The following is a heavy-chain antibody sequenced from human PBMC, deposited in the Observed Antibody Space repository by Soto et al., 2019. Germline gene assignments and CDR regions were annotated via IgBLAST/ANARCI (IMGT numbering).Heavy chain of an antibody. CDR2: IHYSGST. D-gene: IGHD2-2*01. V-gene: IGHV4-30-4*08. J-gene: IGHJ6*02. CDR1: GVTMSYGGYS. CDR3: ARWVVATAASSHHGLDV. Sequence: SETLSLTCSVYGVTMSYGGYSWNWIRQPPGKGLEWVGYIHYSGSTYYYPSLKSRVTLSLYTSKTQFSLNLSSVTAADTAVYYCARWVVATAASSHHGLDVWGQGTTVTVSS.